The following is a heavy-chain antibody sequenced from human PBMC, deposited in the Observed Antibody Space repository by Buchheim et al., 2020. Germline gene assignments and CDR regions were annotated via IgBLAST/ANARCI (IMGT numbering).Heavy chain of an antibody. D-gene: IGHD3-22*01. CDR2: IYYTANT. J-gene: IGHJ5*02. Sequence: QLQLQESGPGLVKPSETLSLTCTVSGGSVSSSSYYWGWIRQPPGKGLEWIGSIYYTANTYYNPSLKSRVTMSVDTSKNQFSLKLSSVTAADTAVYYCARHQRVIIRKLNWFDPWGRGTLVAVSS. CDR1: GGSVSSSSYY. V-gene: IGHV4-39*01. CDR3: ARHQRVIIRKLNWFDP.